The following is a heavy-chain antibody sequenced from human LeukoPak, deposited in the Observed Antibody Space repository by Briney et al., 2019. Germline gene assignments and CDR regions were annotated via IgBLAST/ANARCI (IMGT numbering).Heavy chain of an antibody. CDR2: INPNSGGT. Sequence: ASVKVSCKASGYTFTGYYMHWVRRAPGQGLEWMGWINPNSGGTNYAQKFQGRVTMTRDTSISTAYMELSRLRSDDTAVYYCARVRVKDIVVVPAAIPVYYFDYWGQGTLVTVSS. CDR1: GYTFTGYY. V-gene: IGHV1-2*02. J-gene: IGHJ4*02. CDR3: ARVRVKDIVVVPAAIPVYYFDY. D-gene: IGHD2-2*02.